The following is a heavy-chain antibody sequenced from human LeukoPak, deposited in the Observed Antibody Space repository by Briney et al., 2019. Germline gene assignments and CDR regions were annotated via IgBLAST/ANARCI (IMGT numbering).Heavy chain of an antibody. J-gene: IGHJ5*02. V-gene: IGHV4-39*07. Sequence: PSETLSLTCTVSGGSISSSSYYWGWIRQPPGKGLEWIGSIYYSGSTNYNPSLKSRVTISVDTSKNQFSLKLSSVTAADTAVYYCARGYCSGGSCYRFDPWGQGTLVTVSS. D-gene: IGHD2-15*01. CDR3: ARGYCSGGSCYRFDP. CDR2: IYYSGST. CDR1: GGSISSSSYY.